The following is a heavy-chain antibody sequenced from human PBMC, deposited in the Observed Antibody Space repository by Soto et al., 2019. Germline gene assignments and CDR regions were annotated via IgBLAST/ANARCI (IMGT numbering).Heavy chain of an antibody. CDR3: AGSRYYDFWSGYSLGMDV. CDR1: GGSVSSGSYY. D-gene: IGHD3-3*01. Sequence: QVQLQESGPGLVKPSETLSLTCTVSGGSVSSGSYYWSWIRQPPGKGLEWIGYIYYSGSTNYNPSLKSRVTISVDTSKNQFSLKLSSVTAADTAVYYCAGSRYYDFWSGYSLGMDVWGQGTTVTVSS. CDR2: IYYSGST. V-gene: IGHV4-61*01. J-gene: IGHJ6*02.